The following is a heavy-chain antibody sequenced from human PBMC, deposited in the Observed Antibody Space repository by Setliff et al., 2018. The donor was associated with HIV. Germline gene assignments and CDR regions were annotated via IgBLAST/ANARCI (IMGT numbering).Heavy chain of an antibody. D-gene: IGHD3-3*01. CDR2: IYVGGSV. Sequence: SETLSLTCTVSGGSMNSDSYSWTWLRQPAGKGPELIGHIYVGGSVIYNPSLGSRVTISMVPSKNQFSLDLSSVTAADTAKYYCARAKTIGVSAVFFDPWGQGRPVTVSS. CDR3: ARAKTIGVSAVFFDP. J-gene: IGHJ5*02. V-gene: IGHV4-61*09. CDR1: GGSMNSDSYS.